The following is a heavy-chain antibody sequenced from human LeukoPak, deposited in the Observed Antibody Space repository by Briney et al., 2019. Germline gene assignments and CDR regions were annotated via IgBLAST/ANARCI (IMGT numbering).Heavy chain of an antibody. D-gene: IGHD2-2*01. Sequence: GESLRLSCAASGFTFSSYAMKWVRQAPGKGLEWVSAISRTSAYIYYSDSVEGRFTISRDNAKNSVYLQIDSLRAEDTAVYYCARDERRYCSDSSCYPGDYWGQGTLVTVSS. CDR2: ISRTSAYI. J-gene: IGHJ4*02. CDR3: ARDERRYCSDSSCYPGDY. CDR1: GFTFSSYA. V-gene: IGHV3-21*01.